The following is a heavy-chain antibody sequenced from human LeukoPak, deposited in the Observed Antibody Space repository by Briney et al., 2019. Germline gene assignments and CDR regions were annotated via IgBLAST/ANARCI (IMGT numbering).Heavy chain of an antibody. V-gene: IGHV1-2*02. CDR1: GYTFTGYY. J-gene: IGHJ4*02. CDR2: INPNSGGT. Sequence: ASVKVSCKASGYTFTGYYMHWVRQAPGQGLEWMGWINPNSGGTNYAQKFQGRVTMTRDTSITTAYMELSSLRSDDTAVYYCARVRDGYTPDFDYWGRGTLVTVSS. D-gene: IGHD5-24*01. CDR3: ARVRDGYTPDFDY.